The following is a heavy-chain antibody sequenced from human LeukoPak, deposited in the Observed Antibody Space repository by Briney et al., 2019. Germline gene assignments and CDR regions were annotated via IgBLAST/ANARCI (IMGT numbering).Heavy chain of an antibody. V-gene: IGHV4-34*01. CDR3: ARGRRGYSSFYYMDV. CDR1: GGSFSGYY. D-gene: IGHD6-13*01. J-gene: IGHJ6*03. Sequence: PSETLSLTCAVYGGSFSGYYWSWIRQPPGKGLEWIGEINHSGSTNYNPSLKSRVTISVDTSKNQFSLKLSSVTAADTAVYYCARGRRGYSSFYYMDVWGKGTTVTVSS. CDR2: INHSGST.